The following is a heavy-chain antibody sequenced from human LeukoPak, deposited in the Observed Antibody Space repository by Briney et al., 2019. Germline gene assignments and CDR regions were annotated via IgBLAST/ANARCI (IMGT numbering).Heavy chain of an antibody. D-gene: IGHD3-3*01. V-gene: IGHV3-48*03. CDR1: GLTFSSYE. CDR3: ARSARLMKGVVEVTALDD. J-gene: IGHJ4*02. Sequence: GGSLRLSCAASGLTFSSYEMNWVRQAPGKGLEWVSYISSSGSTIYYADSVKGRFTIARDNAKNSVYLEMNSLRADDTAVYYCARSARLMKGVVEVTALDDWGQGTLVTVSS. CDR2: ISSSGSTI.